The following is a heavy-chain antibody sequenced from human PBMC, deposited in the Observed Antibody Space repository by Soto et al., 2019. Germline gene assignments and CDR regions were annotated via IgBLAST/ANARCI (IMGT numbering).Heavy chain of an antibody. CDR2: ISYDGSNQ. Sequence: QVQLVESGGGVVQPGRSLRLSCAASGFTFSSYAMHWVRQAPGKGLEWVAVISYDGSNQYYADSVKGRFTISRDNSKNTLYLQMNSLRAEDTAVYYCEGYCSCTRCYSRYWGQGTLVIVSS. V-gene: IGHV3-30-3*01. CDR3: EGYCSCTRCYSRY. D-gene: IGHD2-2*01. CDR1: GFTFSSYA. J-gene: IGHJ4*02.